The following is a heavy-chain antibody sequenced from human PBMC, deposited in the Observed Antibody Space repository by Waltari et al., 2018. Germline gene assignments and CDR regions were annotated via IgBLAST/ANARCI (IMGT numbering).Heavy chain of an antibody. Sequence: QVQLQESGPGLVKPSQTLSLTCTVSGGSISSGRYYWSWIRQPAGKGLEWIGRIYTSGSTNYNPSLKSRVTISVDTSKNQFSLKLSSVTAADTAVYYCASALWFGESDYYGMDVWGQGTTVTVSS. D-gene: IGHD3-10*01. CDR2: IYTSGST. CDR1: GGSISSGRYY. CDR3: ASALWFGESDYYGMDV. V-gene: IGHV4-61*02. J-gene: IGHJ6*02.